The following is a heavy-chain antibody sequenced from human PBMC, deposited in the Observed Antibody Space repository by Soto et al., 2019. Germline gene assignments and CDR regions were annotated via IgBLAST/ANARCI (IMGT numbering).Heavy chain of an antibody. CDR3: AKLIVATSRFDP. V-gene: IGHV3-23*01. J-gene: IGHJ5*02. D-gene: IGHD5-12*01. Sequence: VGSLRLSCAASGFTFSSYAMSWVRQAPGKGLEWVSAISGSGGSTYYADSVKGRFTISRDNSKNTLYLQMNSLRAEDTAVYYCAKLIVATSRFDPWGQGTLVTVSS. CDR2: ISGSGGST. CDR1: GFTFSSYA.